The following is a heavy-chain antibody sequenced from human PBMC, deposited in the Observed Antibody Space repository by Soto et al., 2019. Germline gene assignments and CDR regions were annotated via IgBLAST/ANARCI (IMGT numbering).Heavy chain of an antibody. J-gene: IGHJ4*02. CDR2: IYYSGST. CDR3: ARLGNRPWSLYHFDY. Sequence: QLQLQESGPGLVKPSETLSLTCTVSGGSISSSSYYWGWIRQPPGKGLEWIGSIYYSGSTYYNPSLKSRVTISVDTSKNQFSLKLSSVTAADTAVYYCARLGNRPWSLYHFDYWGQGTLVTVSS. CDR1: GGSISSSSYY. D-gene: IGHD3-3*01. V-gene: IGHV4-39*01.